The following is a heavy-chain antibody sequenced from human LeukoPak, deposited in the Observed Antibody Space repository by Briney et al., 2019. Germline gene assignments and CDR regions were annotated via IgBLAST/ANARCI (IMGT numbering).Heavy chain of an antibody. V-gene: IGHV3-30*04. CDR3: ARDDYGDHRYFDY. Sequence: GGSLGLSCAASGFTFSSYAMHWVRQAPGKGLEWVAVISYDGSNKYYADSVKGRFTISRDNSKNTLYLQMNSLIAEDTAVYYCARDDYGDHRYFDYWGQGTLVTVSS. D-gene: IGHD4-17*01. J-gene: IGHJ4*02. CDR2: ISYDGSNK. CDR1: GFTFSSYA.